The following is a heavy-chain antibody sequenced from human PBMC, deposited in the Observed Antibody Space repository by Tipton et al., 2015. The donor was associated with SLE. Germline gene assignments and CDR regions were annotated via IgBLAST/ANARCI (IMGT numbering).Heavy chain of an antibody. D-gene: IGHD2-2*01. J-gene: IGHJ6*03. V-gene: IGHV4-59*08. Sequence: TLSLTCTVSAYSITNGYYWSWIRQPPGKGLEWIGYIYYSGSTNYNPSLKSRVTISVDTSKNQFSLKLSSVTAADTAVYYCARGSTGIVVVPAAHYYYYYMDVWGKGTTVTVSS. CDR2: IYYSGST. CDR1: AYSITNGYY. CDR3: ARGSTGIVVVPAAHYYYYYMDV.